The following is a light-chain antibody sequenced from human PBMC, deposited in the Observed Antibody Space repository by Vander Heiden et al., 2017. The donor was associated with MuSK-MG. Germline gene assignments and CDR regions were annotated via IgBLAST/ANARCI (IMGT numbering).Light chain of an antibody. Sequence: SSEVPQPPSVSVSPGQPASITCSGDKLGEKYACWYHQKPGQSPVLVIYGNRKRASGGPERFSASNSGTTATLTIVGTQARDEDDYDWQAGDSKTMVFGGGTKLTVL. CDR1: KLGEKY. V-gene: IGLV3-1*01. J-gene: IGLJ2*01. CDR2: GNR. CDR3: QAGDSKTMV.